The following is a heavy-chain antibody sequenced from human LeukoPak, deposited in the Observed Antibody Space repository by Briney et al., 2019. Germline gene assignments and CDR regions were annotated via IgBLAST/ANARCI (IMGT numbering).Heavy chain of an antibody. Sequence: SETLSLTCTVSGGSSSSSSYYWGWIRQPPGKGLEWIGSIYYSGSTYYNPSLKSRVTISVDTSKNQFSLKLSSVTAADTAVYYCARGLTVTPDAFDIWGQGTMVAVSS. D-gene: IGHD4-17*01. V-gene: IGHV4-39*01. CDR1: GGSSSSSSYY. J-gene: IGHJ3*02. CDR3: ARGLTVTPDAFDI. CDR2: IYYSGST.